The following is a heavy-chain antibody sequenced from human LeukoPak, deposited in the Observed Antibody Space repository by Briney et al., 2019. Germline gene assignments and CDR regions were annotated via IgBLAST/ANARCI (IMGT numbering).Heavy chain of an antibody. V-gene: IGHV3-49*04. Sequence: GGSLRLSCTTSGSTFGDHAMGWVRQAPGKGLEWVGFIRSKAYRGTTECAAAVKGRFTISRDDLNSIAYLQMSSLKIEDTAIYYCTRGPIQLWVHNGIDVWGQGTTVTVSS. CDR2: IRSKAYRGTT. CDR3: TRGPIQLWVHNGIDV. CDR1: GSTFGDHA. D-gene: IGHD1-1*01. J-gene: IGHJ6*02.